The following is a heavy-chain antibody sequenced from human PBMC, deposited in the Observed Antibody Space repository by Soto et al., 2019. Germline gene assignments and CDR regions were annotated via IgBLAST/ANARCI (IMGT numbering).Heavy chain of an antibody. J-gene: IGHJ6*02. CDR2: TYYRSKWYN. Sequence: SQTLSLTCAISGDSVSSNSDAWNWIRQSPSRGLEWLGRTYYRSKWYNDYAVSVKSRITINPDTSKNQFSLQLNSVTPEDTAVYYCARDSYDFWSGCRDGMDVRGQGTTVTV. D-gene: IGHD3-3*01. V-gene: IGHV6-1*01. CDR3: ARDSYDFWSGCRDGMDV. CDR1: GDSVSSNSDA.